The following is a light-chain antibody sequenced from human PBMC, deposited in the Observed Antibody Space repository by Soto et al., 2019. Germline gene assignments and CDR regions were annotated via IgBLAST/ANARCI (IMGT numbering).Light chain of an antibody. J-gene: IGKJ4*01. CDR1: QGISSS. CDR2: GAP. V-gene: IGKV3-11*01. Sequence: EIVLTQYPSTVSLSPGERATLSCRASQGISSSLAWYQQKPGQAPRLRIYGAPNSATGIPARFSGSGSVTDFTLTNSSLEPEDWAVYYGQQRSSWPLYFGGRTKVEIK. CDR3: QQRSSWPLY.